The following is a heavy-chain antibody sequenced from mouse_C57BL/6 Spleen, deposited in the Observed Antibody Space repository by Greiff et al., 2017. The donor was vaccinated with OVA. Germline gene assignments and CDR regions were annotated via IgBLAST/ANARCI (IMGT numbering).Heavy chain of an antibody. V-gene: IGHV1-64*01. CDR1: GYTFTSYW. J-gene: IGHJ3*01. CDR3: ARSDYDGRVFAY. CDR2: IHPNSGST. D-gene: IGHD2-4*01. Sequence: VQLQQPGAELVKPGASVKLSCKASGYTFTSYWMHWVKQRPGQGLEWIGMIHPNSGSTNYNEKFKSKATLTVDKSSSTAYMQLSSLTSEDSAVYYCARSDYDGRVFAYWGQGTLVTVSA.